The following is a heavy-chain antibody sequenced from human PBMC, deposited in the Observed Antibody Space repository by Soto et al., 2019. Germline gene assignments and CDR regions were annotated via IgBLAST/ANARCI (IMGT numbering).Heavy chain of an antibody. Sequence: QLQESGPGLVKPSQTLSLTCTVSGDSITSGDNYWSWIRQPPGKGLEWIGYIYNSGRSYYTPSLKSRVTMSVDTSKNQFSLTLTSVTAADTAVYYCARGGGFDSWGRGSLVTVSS. D-gene: IGHD3-16*01. CDR1: GDSITSGDNY. CDR2: IYNSGRS. J-gene: IGHJ4*02. V-gene: IGHV4-30-4*01. CDR3: ARGGGFDS.